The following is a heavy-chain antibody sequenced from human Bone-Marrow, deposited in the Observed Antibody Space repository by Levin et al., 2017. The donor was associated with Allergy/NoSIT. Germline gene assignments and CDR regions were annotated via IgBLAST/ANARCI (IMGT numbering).Heavy chain of an antibody. CDR3: ARLSNHEPGGWYLGY. V-gene: IGHV4-59*01. D-gene: IGHD6-19*01. Sequence: HSQTLSLTCTVSGGSISLYYWTWIRQPPGKGLEWLGYIYYRGATKYNSSLESRVTISIDASKNQFSLKLRSVTAADTAVYYCARLSNHEPGGWYLGYWGQGTLVTVSS. CDR1: GGSISLYY. J-gene: IGHJ4*02. CDR2: IYYRGAT.